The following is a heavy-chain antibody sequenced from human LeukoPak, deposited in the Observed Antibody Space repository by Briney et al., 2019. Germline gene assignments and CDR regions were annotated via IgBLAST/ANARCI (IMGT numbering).Heavy chain of an antibody. Sequence: WASGKVSCKASGYTFTGYYMHWVRQAPGQGLEWMGWINPNSGGTNYAKKFQGRVTMTRDTSISTGYMELSRLTSDDSAIYYCTRWRGYSSGWSGPFDDWGQGTLVTLSS. J-gene: IGHJ4*02. D-gene: IGHD6-19*01. CDR3: TRWRGYSSGWSGPFDD. CDR1: GYTFTGYY. V-gene: IGHV1-2*02. CDR2: INPNSGGT.